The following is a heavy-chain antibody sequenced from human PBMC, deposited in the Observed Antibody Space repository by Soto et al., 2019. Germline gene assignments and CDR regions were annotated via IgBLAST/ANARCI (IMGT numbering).Heavy chain of an antibody. CDR3: GGARASVRWFEP. Sequence: SETLSLTCTVSGGAVSSGTYYSSWIRQPPGKGLEWIGHIYFTGSTNYNPSLKSRVTMSLDTSRNQFSLKLSSVTAADAAVYYCGGARASVRWFEPCGMLTL. D-gene: IGHD2-15*01. CDR2: IYFTGST. V-gene: IGHV4-61*01. CDR1: GGAVSSGTYY. J-gene: IGHJ5*02.